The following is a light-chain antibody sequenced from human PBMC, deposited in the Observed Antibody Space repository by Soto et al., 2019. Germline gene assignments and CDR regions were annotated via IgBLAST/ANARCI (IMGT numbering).Light chain of an antibody. J-gene: IGLJ2*01. CDR3: SSYTSTNTVL. CDR1: SSDVGGYNY. CDR2: AAS. V-gene: IGLV2-14*01. Sequence: QSVLTQPASVSGSPGQSITISCTGTSSDVGGYNYVSWYQQHPGKAPKLMIYAASNRPSGVSNRLSGSKSGNTASLTISGLQAEDEADYYCSSYTSTNTVLFGGGTQLTVL.